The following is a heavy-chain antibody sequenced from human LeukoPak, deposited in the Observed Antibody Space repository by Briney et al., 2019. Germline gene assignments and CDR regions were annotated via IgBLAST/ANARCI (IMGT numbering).Heavy chain of an antibody. V-gene: IGHV3-7*01. D-gene: IGHD5-24*01. Sequence: GGSLRLSCAASGFTFSSYWMSWVRQAPGKGLEWVANIKQDGSEKYYVDSVKGRFTISRDNAKNSLYLQMNSLRAEDTAVYYCARDGRWLQFSYFDYWGQGTLVTVSS. CDR3: ARDGRWLQFSYFDY. CDR2: IKQDGSEK. J-gene: IGHJ4*02. CDR1: GFTFSSYW.